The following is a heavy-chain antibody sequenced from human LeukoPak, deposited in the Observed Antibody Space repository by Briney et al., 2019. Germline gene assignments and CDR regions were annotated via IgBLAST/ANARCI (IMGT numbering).Heavy chain of an antibody. V-gene: IGHV3-21*01. CDR2: ISSSGTYM. Sequence: PGGSLRLSCAASGFTVSSNYMSWVRQAPGKGLEWVSSISSSGTYMFYTDSVKGRFTISRDNAKNSLYLQMNSLRAEDTAVYYCARGNYFDSWGQGTLVTVSS. CDR1: GFTVSSNY. J-gene: IGHJ4*02. CDR3: ARGNYFDS.